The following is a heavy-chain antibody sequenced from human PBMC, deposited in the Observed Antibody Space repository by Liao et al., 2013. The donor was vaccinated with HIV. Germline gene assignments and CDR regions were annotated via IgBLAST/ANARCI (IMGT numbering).Heavy chain of an antibody. V-gene: IGHV4-61*02. D-gene: IGHD1-1*01. J-gene: IGHJ4*02. CDR2: IYTSGST. Sequence: QVQLQESGPGLVKPSQTLSLTCTVSSGSISSGSYYWTWIRQPAGKGLEWIGRIYTSGSTNYNPSLKSRVTISVDTSKNHFSLKLSSVTAADTAVYYCAREWALDPYYFDYWGQGTLVTVSS. CDR1: SGSISSGSYY. CDR3: AREWALDPYYFDY.